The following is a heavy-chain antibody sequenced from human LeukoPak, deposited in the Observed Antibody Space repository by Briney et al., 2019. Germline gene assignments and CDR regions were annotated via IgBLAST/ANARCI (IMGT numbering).Heavy chain of an antibody. V-gene: IGHV4-31*03. J-gene: IGHJ1*01. CDR1: GGSISSGGYY. CDR2: IYYSGST. D-gene: IGHD2-15*01. CDR3: ALGYCGGGSCYAREYFQH. Sequence: PSETLSLTCTVSGGSISSGGYYWTWIRQHPGKGLEWIGYIYYSGSTYYNPSLKSRVTISVDTSKNQFSLRLSSVTVADTAVYYCALGYCGGGSCYAREYFQHWGQGTLVTVSS.